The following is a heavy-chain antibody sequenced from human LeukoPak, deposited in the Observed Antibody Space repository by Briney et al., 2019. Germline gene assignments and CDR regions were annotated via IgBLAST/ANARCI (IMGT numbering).Heavy chain of an antibody. CDR2: IYYSGST. J-gene: IGHJ3*02. CDR3: AREYSSSSGRRAFDI. Sequence: SETLSLTCTVSGGSISGYYWSWIRQTPGKGLEWIGYIYYSGSTNYNPSLKSRLTISIDTSENQFSLKLSSVTAADTAVYYCAREYSSSSGRRAFDIWGQVTMVTVSS. CDR1: GGSISGYY. V-gene: IGHV4-59*08. D-gene: IGHD6-6*01.